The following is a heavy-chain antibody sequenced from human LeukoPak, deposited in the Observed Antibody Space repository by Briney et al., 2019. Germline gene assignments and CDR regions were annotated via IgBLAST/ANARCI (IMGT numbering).Heavy chain of an antibody. Sequence: SETLSLTCTVSGGSISSYYWSWIRQPPGKGLEWIGYIYYSGSTNYNPSLKSRVTISVDTSKNQFSLKLSSVTAADTAVYYCARVERWLQPYLDYWGQGTLVTVSS. J-gene: IGHJ4*02. CDR3: ARVERWLQPYLDY. V-gene: IGHV4-59*01. CDR2: IYYSGST. CDR1: GGSISSYY. D-gene: IGHD5-24*01.